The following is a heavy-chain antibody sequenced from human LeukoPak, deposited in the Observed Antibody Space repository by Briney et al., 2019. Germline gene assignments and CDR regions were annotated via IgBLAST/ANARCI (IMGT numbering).Heavy chain of an antibody. J-gene: IGHJ4*02. CDR1: GFIFSRCG. V-gene: IGHV3-30*02. Sequence: GGSLRLPCAASGFIFSRCGMHWVRQAPGKGLEWVAFIEYHGTISYYADSVKGRFTISRDNSKNTLYLQMNTLRPEDTAVYYCAKRLSAYDHFDYWGQGTLVTVSS. CDR2: IEYHGTIS. D-gene: IGHD5-12*01. CDR3: AKRLSAYDHFDY.